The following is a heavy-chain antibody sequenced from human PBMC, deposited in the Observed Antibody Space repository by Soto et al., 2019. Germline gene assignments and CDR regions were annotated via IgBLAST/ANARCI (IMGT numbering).Heavy chain of an antibody. Sequence: AASVKVSCKASGYTFTSYGISWVRQAPGQGLEWMGGISAYNGNTNYAQKLQGRVTMTTDTSTSTAYMELRSLRSEDTAVYYCASPLRYFDWLPFDDWGQGTLVTVAS. CDR2: ISAYNGNT. D-gene: IGHD3-9*01. CDR1: GYTFTSYG. J-gene: IGHJ4*02. V-gene: IGHV1-18*01. CDR3: ASPLRYFDWLPFDD.